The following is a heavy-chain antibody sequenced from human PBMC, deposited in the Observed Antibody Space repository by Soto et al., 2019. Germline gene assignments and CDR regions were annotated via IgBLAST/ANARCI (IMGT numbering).Heavy chain of an antibody. J-gene: IGHJ1*01. CDR2: IWYDGSDK. CDR1: GFIFSNSG. D-gene: IGHD2-2*01. CDR3: AREGCSSSTCYEHFQH. V-gene: IGHV3-33*01. Sequence: QVQLVESGGGVVQPVRSLRLSCAASGFIFSNSGMHWVRQAPGKGLEWVAVIWYDGSDKYYADSVKGRFTISRDNSKNTLYLQMDSLRAEDTALYYCAREGCSSSTCYEHFQHWGQGTLVTVSS.